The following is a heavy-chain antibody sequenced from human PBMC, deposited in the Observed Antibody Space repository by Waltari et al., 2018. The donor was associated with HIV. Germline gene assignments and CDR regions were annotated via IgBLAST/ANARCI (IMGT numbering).Heavy chain of an antibody. J-gene: IGHJ6*02. CDR3: ARLGKVGSRNFRALDV. CDR2: MYSDGTK. V-gene: IGHV3-53*01. CDR1: GSGVPGCY. D-gene: IGHD3-16*01. Sequence: DVRLEECGGQLIEPGGSLAPACAGSGSGVPGCYVTGVRLIWGKGLGWIYVMYSDGTKHFGDSGKGRIRLSRDKSKNMVNLQMNNMEVNDTAFYVCARLGKVGSRNFRALDVWGQGTTVLVAS.